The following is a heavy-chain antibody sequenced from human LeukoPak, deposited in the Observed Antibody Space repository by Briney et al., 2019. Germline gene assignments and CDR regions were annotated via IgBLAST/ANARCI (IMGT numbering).Heavy chain of an antibody. CDR1: GFIFSQYS. V-gene: IGHV3-48*01. Sequence: GGSLRLSCAASGFIFSQYSMNWVRQAPGKGLVWVSHIRSSSETFYADSVKGRFTISRDNARNSLYLQMNNLRGEDTAIYYCARDAGNSGYGCDLWGQGTLVTVSS. CDR2: IRSSSET. CDR3: ARDAGNSGYGCDL. D-gene: IGHD5-12*01. J-gene: IGHJ5*02.